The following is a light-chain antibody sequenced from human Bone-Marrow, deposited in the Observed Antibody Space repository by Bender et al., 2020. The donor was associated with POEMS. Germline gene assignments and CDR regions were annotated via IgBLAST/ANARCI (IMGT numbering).Light chain of an antibody. Sequence: QSALAQPASVSGSPGQTVTISCAGTSSDIGGYDFVSWYQQFPGKAPKLMIYEVNKRPSGVPDRFSGSKSGNTASLTVSGLQADDEADYYCSAHLGTDTWVFGGGTKLTVL. CDR1: SSDIGGYDF. CDR2: EVN. CDR3: SAHLGTDTWV. V-gene: IGLV2-8*01. J-gene: IGLJ2*01.